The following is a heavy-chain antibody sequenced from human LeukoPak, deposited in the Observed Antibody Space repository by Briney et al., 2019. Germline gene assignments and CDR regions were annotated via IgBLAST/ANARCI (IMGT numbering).Heavy chain of an antibody. CDR3: ARGRVRVVTNYYYGLDV. CDR2: MNQDGSEK. V-gene: IGHV3-7*01. Sequence: GGSLRLSCAASRFTFSNYWMTWVRQAPGKGLEWVAHMNQDGSEKYYVDSVKGRFTISRDNAKSSLYLQMNSLRAEDTAVYYCARGRVRVVTNYYYGLDVWGQGTTVTVSS. D-gene: IGHD4-23*01. J-gene: IGHJ6*02. CDR1: RFTFSNYW.